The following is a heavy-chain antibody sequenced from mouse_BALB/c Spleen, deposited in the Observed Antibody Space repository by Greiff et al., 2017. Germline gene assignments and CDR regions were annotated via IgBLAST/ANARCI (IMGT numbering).Heavy chain of an antibody. V-gene: IGHV5-6-5*01. D-gene: IGHD2-4*01. CDR1: GFTFSSYA. CDR2: ISSGGST. CDR3: ARNYDYDLYAMDY. J-gene: IGHJ4*01. Sequence: DVKLVESGGGLVKPGGSLKLSCAASGFTFSSYAMSWVRQTPEKRLEWVASISSGGSTYYPDSVKGRFTISRDNARNILYLQMSSLRSEDTAMYYCARNYDYDLYAMDYWGQGTSVTVSS.